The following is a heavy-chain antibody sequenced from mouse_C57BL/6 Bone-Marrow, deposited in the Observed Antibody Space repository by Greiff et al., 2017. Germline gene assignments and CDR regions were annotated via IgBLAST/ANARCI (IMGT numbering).Heavy chain of an antibody. D-gene: IGHD2-5*01. CDR3: AYYSKKPPYYFDY. CDR1: GYTFTSYW. CDR2: IDPNSGGT. J-gene: IGHJ2*01. Sequence: VQLQQPGAELVKPGASVKLSCKASGYTFTSYWMHWVKQRPGRGLEWIGRIDPNSGGTKYNEKFKSKATLTVDKPSSTAYMQLSSLTSEDSAVYYCAYYSKKPPYYFDYWGQGTTLTVSS. V-gene: IGHV1-72*01.